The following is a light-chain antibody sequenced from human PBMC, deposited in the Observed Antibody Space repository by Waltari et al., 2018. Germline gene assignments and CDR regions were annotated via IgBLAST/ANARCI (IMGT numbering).Light chain of an antibody. J-gene: IGLJ2*01. Sequence: SYELTQPPSVSVSPGQTASIPCPGDKLGDKYACWYQQKPGQSPVLVIYQDSKRPSGIPWRFSGSNSGKTATLTISGTQAMDEADYYWQAWDSGVVFGGGTKLTVL. CDR3: QAWDSGVV. V-gene: IGLV3-1*01. CDR1: KLGDKY. CDR2: QDS.